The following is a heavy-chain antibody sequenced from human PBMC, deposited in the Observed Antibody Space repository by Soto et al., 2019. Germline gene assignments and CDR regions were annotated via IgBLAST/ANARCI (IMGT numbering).Heavy chain of an antibody. J-gene: IGHJ6*02. CDR1: GDSISSADYY. D-gene: IGHD1-1*01. CDR2: IFYSGTT. Sequence: ASETLSLTCTVSGDSISSADYYWSWIRQTPGKGLEWIGHIFYSGTTYYNPSLKSRLTISVDTSKNHFSLRLTSVTAADTAVYYCARDLWVEPELYYYGMDVWGQGTTVTVSS. V-gene: IGHV4-30-4*01. CDR3: ARDLWVEPELYYYGMDV.